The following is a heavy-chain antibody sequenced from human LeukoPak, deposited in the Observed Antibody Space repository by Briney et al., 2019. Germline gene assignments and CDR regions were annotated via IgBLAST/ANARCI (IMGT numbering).Heavy chain of an antibody. Sequence: KPGGSLRLSCAASGFTFRSYSMNWVRQAPGKGLEWVSSISSSSSYIYYADSVKGGFTISRDNAKNSLYLQMNSLRAEDTAVYYCARYATGGSAFDIWGQGTMVTVSS. D-gene: IGHD2-8*02. V-gene: IGHV3-21*01. CDR2: ISSSSSYI. CDR1: GFTFRSYS. J-gene: IGHJ3*02. CDR3: ARYATGGSAFDI.